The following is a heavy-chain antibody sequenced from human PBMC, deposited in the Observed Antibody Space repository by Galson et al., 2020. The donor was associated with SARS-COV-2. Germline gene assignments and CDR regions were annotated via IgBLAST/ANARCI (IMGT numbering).Heavy chain of an antibody. CDR2: ISYGGTNE. Sequence: TGGSLRLSCAASGFTFSDYGMHWVRQAPGKGLAWVAGISYGGTNEYYADAMECRFTISRDNSKNTLYLQMNSLRAEDTAVYYCAKDQEYDSSGYLDYWGQGTLVAVSS. V-gene: IGHV3-30*18. D-gene: IGHD3-22*01. J-gene: IGHJ4*02. CDR1: GFTFSDYG. CDR3: AKDQEYDSSGYLDY.